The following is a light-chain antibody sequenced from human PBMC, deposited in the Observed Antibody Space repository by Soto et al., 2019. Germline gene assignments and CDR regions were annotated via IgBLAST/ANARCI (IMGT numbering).Light chain of an antibody. Sequence: VMTQAPAPLSVSPGERATLSCRASQTINNNVAWYQLKDGQVPRLVIYGASTRATDIPARFSGSGSGTEFTLTISSLQPDDVATYYCQHYNSYSEAFGQGTKVDI. V-gene: IGKV3-15*01. CDR1: QTINNN. J-gene: IGKJ1*01. CDR2: GAS. CDR3: QHYNSYSEA.